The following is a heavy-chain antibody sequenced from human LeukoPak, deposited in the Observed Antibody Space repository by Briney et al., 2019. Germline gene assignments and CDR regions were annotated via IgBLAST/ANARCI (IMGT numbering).Heavy chain of an antibody. J-gene: IGHJ3*02. V-gene: IGHV4-59*01. D-gene: IGHD3-10*01. CDR1: GGSISSYY. CDR3: ARVGINMVRGLIMNAFDI. CDR2: IYYSGST. Sequence: SETLSLTCTVSGGSISSYYWSWIRQPPGKGLEWIGYIYYSGSTNYNPSLKSRVTISVDTSKNQFSLKLSSVTAADTAVYYCARVGINMVRGLIMNAFDIWGQGTMVTVSS.